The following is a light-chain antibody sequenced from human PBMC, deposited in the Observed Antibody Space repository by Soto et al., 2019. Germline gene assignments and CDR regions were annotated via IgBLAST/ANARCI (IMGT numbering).Light chain of an antibody. J-gene: IGKJ4*01. CDR1: QSFRSSY. CDR2: GAS. Sequence: EIVLTQSPGTLSLSPGERATLSCRASQSFRSSYLAWYQQKPGQAPRLLIYGASSRATGIPDRFSGSGSGTDFTLTISRLEPEDFAVYYCQQYGSSPLTFGGGTKVDNK. CDR3: QQYGSSPLT. V-gene: IGKV3-20*01.